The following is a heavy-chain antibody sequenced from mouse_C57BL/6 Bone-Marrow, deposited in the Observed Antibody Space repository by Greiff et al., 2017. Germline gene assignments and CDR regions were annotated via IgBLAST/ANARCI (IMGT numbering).Heavy chain of an antibody. CDR1: GYTFTSYG. CDR2: IYPRSGNT. D-gene: IGHD2-3*01. CDR3: ARWGGLLQFAY. Sequence: QVQLQQSGAELARPGASVKLSCKASGYTFTSYGISWVKQRTGQGLEWIGEIYPRSGNTYYNEKFKGKATLTADKSSSTAYMELRSLTSEDSAVYFCARWGGLLQFAYWGQGTLVTVSA. J-gene: IGHJ3*01. V-gene: IGHV1-81*01.